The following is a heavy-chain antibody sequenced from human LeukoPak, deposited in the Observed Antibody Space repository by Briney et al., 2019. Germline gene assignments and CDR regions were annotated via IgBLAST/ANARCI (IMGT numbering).Heavy chain of an antibody. V-gene: IGHV3-30*04. CDR3: ARDRGGSYGDYIYYGMDV. Sequence: PGRSLRLSCAASGFTFSSYAMHWVRQAPGKGLEWVADISYDGRNKYYADSVKGRFHISRDNSKTPLYLQMNSLRAEDTAVYYCARDRGGSYGDYIYYGMDVWGKGPTVTVSS. D-gene: IGHD4-17*01. J-gene: IGHJ6*04. CDR2: ISYDGRNK. CDR1: GFTFSSYA.